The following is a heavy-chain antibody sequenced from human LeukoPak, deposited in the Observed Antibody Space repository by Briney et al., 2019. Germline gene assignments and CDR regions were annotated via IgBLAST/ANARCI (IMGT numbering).Heavy chain of an antibody. CDR3: ARAVHYSGTSDQYTGGWYYFDF. V-gene: IGHV4-34*01. Sequence: KASETLSLTCAVYGGSFTIYSWTWIRQPPGKSLEWVGEISPSGNTQYNPSLKSRVTISLDASKSQFYLKLNSVTAADTAVYYCARAVHYSGTSDQYTGGWYYFDFWGQGTLVTVSS. D-gene: IGHD3-10*01. J-gene: IGHJ4*02. CDR1: GGSFTIYS. CDR2: ISPSGNT.